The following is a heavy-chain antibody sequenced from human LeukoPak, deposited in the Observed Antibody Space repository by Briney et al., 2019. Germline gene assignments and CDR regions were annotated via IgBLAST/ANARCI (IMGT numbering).Heavy chain of an antibody. Sequence: GGSLRLSCAASGFTFSSYSMNWVRQAPGKGLEWVSSISSSSSYIYYADSVKGRFTTSRDNAKNSLYLQMNSLRAEDTAVYYCARDQEFGVVTFIDYWGQGTLVTVSS. D-gene: IGHD3-3*01. CDR1: GFTFSSYS. V-gene: IGHV3-21*01. J-gene: IGHJ4*02. CDR2: ISSSSSYI. CDR3: ARDQEFGVVTFIDY.